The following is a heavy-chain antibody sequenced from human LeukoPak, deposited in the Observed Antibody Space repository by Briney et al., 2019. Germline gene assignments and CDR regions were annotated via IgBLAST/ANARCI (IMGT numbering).Heavy chain of an antibody. CDR3: ARGDGGYLRANDY. D-gene: IGHD5-12*01. CDR2: INHSGST. Sequence: GSLRLSCAASGFTFSNAWMSWVRQPPGKGLEWIGEINHSGSTNYNPSLKSRVTISVDTSKNQFSLKLSSVTAADTAVYYCARGDGGYLRANDYWGQGTLVTVSS. J-gene: IGHJ4*02. CDR1: GFTFSNAW. V-gene: IGHV4-34*01.